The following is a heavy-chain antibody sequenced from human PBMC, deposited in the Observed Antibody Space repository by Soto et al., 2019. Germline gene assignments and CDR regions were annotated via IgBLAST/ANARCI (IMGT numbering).Heavy chain of an antibody. D-gene: IGHD6-19*01. J-gene: IGHJ5*02. Sequence: SETLSLTCTVSGDSISSGTCYWSWVRKPPGKGLEWIGEIYHSGSTNYNPSLKSRVTISVDKSKNQFSLKLSSVTAADTAVYYCARIFGHINQWLRPNNWFDPCGQGSLVTVSS. CDR1: GDSISSGTC. CDR2: IYHSGST. V-gene: IGHV4-4*02. CDR3: ARIFGHINQWLRPNNWFDP.